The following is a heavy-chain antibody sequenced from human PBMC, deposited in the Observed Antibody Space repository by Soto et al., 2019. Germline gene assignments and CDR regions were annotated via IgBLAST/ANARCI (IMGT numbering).Heavy chain of an antibody. Sequence: VASVKVSCKSSGDTDTNYVISWVRQAPGQGLEWMGGIFPKFGTTYSAQKLQDRLTITADESTSTVYMQLSSLRLDDTAVYYCEAEMTFGKLSVVSCQGNTVTVSS. CDR2: IFPKFGTT. CDR1: GDTDTNYV. D-gene: IGHD3-16*02. V-gene: IGHV1-69*13. J-gene: IGHJ6*02. CDR3: EAEMTFGKLSVV.